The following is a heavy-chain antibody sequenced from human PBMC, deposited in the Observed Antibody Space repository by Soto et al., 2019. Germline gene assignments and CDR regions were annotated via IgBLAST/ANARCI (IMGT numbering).Heavy chain of an antibody. CDR3: AKEFYQESSSYPIPSDY. CDR1: GFTFRSYA. J-gene: IGHJ4*02. V-gene: IGHV3-23*01. CDR2: ISYGGGSK. D-gene: IGHD3-22*01. Sequence: GGSLRLSCAASGFTFRSYAMSWVRQAPGKGLELVAAISYGGGSKYYGESVKGRFTISRDNSKNTLYLQMSSLRDEDTAVYYCAKEFYQESSSYPIPSDYWGQGTLVTVSS.